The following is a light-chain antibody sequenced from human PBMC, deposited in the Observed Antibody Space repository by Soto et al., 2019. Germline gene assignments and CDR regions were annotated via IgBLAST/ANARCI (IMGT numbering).Light chain of an antibody. V-gene: IGLV2-14*01. CDR1: SSDVGTYNH. CDR3: CSYTTSSTLV. J-gene: IGLJ1*01. Sequence: QSVLTQPASVSGSPGQSITISCTGTSSDVGTYNHVSWYQQHPGKAPQLIIYEVSNRPSGLSNRFSASKSGNTASLTISGLQAEDEADYYCCSYTTSSTLVFGTGTKLTV. CDR2: EVS.